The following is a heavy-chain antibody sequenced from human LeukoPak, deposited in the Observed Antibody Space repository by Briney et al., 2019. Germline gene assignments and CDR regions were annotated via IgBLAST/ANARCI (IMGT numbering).Heavy chain of an antibody. J-gene: IGHJ5*02. CDR1: GYTFTGYY. V-gene: IGHV1-2*02. Sequence: ASVKVSCKASGYTFTGYYMHWVRQPPAQGLEWMGWINPNSGGTNYAQKFQGRVTMIRDTSISTAYMVLSRLRSDDTAVYYCAGSSWYGSLHGWFDPWGQGTLVTVSS. CDR3: AGSSWYGSLHGWFDP. D-gene: IGHD6-13*01. CDR2: INPNSGGT.